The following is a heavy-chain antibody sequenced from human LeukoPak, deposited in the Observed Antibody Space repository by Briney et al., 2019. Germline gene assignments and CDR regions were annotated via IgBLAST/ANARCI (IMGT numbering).Heavy chain of an antibody. CDR1: GGTFSSYA. CDR3: ARATDDYGDYVVEFDY. Sequence: SVKVSCKASGGTFSSYAISWVRQAPGQGLEWMGRIIPIFGTANYAQKFKGRVTITTDESTSTAYMELSSLRSEDTAVYYFARATDDYGDYVVEFDYWGQGTLVTVSS. J-gene: IGHJ4*02. V-gene: IGHV1-69*05. D-gene: IGHD4-17*01. CDR2: IIPIFGTA.